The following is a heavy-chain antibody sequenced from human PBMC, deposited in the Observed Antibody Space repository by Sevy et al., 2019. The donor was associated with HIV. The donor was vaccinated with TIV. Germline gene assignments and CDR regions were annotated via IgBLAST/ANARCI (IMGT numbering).Heavy chain of an antibody. CDR3: ARDGMLIRGMVISRNHYYSGMDV. J-gene: IGHJ6*02. D-gene: IGHD3-3*01. V-gene: IGHV1-18*01. Sequence: ASVKVSCKASGYTFRSYGISWVRQAPGQGPEWMGWISGYNGNTKFAQRVQDRVTMTTDSSRSTAYMELRSLRSDETATYYCARDGMLIRGMVISRNHYYSGMDVWGQGTTVTVSS. CDR2: ISGYNGNT. CDR1: GYTFRSYG.